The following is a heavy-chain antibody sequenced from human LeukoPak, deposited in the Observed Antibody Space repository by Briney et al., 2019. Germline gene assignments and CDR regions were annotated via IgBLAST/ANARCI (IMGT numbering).Heavy chain of an antibody. CDR2: ISSSSSSTI. V-gene: IGHV3-48*01. D-gene: IGHD3-22*01. CDR1: GFTFSSYS. CDR3: AKDFTTQTYYYDSSGLGYFDY. J-gene: IGHJ4*02. Sequence: GGSLRLSCAASGFTFSSYSMNWVRQAPGKGLEWVSYISSSSSSTIYYADSVKGRFTISRDNSKNTLYPQMNSLRAEDTAVYYCAKDFTTQTYYYDSSGLGYFDYWGQGTLVTVSS.